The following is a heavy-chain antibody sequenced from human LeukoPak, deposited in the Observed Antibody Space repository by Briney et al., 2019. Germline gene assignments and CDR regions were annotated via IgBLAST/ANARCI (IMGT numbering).Heavy chain of an antibody. Sequence: SETLSLTCTVSGGSMSSGSSYWSWIRQPAGKGLEWIARIYTSGSTIYNPSLKSRVTISIDTSKNQISLNLSSVTAADTAVYYCARDLTIFPYNWFDPWGQGTLVAVSS. CDR2: IYTSGST. CDR3: ARDLTIFPYNWFDP. V-gene: IGHV4-61*02. J-gene: IGHJ5*02. CDR1: GGSMSSGSSY. D-gene: IGHD3-3*01.